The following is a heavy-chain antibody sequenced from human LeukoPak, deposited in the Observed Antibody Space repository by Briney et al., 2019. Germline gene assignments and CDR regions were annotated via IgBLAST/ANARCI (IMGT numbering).Heavy chain of an antibody. Sequence: SETLSLTCTVSGGSLSSYYWSWIRQPPGKGLEWIGEINHSGSTNYNPSLKSRVTISVDTSKNQFSLQLNSVTPEDAAVYYCARSSSGQNDFDYWGQGTLVTVSS. CDR2: INHSGST. D-gene: IGHD3-10*01. CDR1: GGSLSSYY. J-gene: IGHJ4*02. CDR3: ARSSSGQNDFDY. V-gene: IGHV4-34*01.